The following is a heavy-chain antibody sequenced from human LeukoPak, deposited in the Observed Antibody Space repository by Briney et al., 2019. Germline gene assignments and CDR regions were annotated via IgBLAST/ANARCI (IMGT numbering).Heavy chain of an antibody. D-gene: IGHD4-23*01. Sequence: GGSLRLSCAASGFIFSNYAMTWVRQAPGKGLEWVSITVAGYSETHYADSVRGRFTISRDDSSNTLSLEMNSLRADDTGTYYCVKDFCRGGNCPFPFFDSWGQGTVVTVSS. CDR2: TVAGYSET. CDR3: VKDFCRGGNCPFPFFDS. V-gene: IGHV3-23*01. J-gene: IGHJ4*02. CDR1: GFIFSNYA.